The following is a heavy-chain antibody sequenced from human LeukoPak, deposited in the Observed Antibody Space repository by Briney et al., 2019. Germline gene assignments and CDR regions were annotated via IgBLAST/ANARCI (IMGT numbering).Heavy chain of an antibody. Sequence: SVKVSCKASGGTFSSYAISWVRQAPGQGLEWMGRIIPILGIGNYAQKFQGRVTITADKSTSTSYMELSSLRSEDTAVYYCARVGDPMIGKDARIDIWGQGTMVTVSS. CDR1: GGTFSSYA. J-gene: IGHJ3*02. CDR2: IIPILGIG. D-gene: IGHD3-22*01. CDR3: ARVGDPMIGKDARIDI. V-gene: IGHV1-69*04.